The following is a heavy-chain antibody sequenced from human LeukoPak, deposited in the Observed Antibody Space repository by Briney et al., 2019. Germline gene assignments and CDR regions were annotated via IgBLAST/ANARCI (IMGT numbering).Heavy chain of an antibody. Sequence: SETLSLTCTVSGGSISSSSYYWGWIRQPPGKGLEWIGSIYYSGSTHYNPSLKSRVTISVDTSKNQFSLKLSSVTAADTAVYYCRIVVVVAATVKVDVWGKGTTVTVSS. D-gene: IGHD2-15*01. CDR2: IYYSGST. J-gene: IGHJ6*04. CDR3: RIVVVVAATVKVDV. CDR1: GGSISSSSYY. V-gene: IGHV4-39*07.